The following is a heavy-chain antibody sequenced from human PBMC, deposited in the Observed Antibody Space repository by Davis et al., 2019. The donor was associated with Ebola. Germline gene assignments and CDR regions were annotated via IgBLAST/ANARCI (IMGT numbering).Heavy chain of an antibody. CDR1: GVSISTHY. CDR2: IYYTGST. V-gene: IGHV4-59*11. CDR3: AERGGSV. D-gene: IGHD3-16*01. J-gene: IGHJ4*02. Sequence: PSETLSLTCTVSGVSISTHYWSWIRQPPGKGLEWIGSIYYTGSTNYNSSLNSRVTMSVDTTKNQFSLKLSSVTAADTAMYYCAERGGSVWGQGTLVTVSS.